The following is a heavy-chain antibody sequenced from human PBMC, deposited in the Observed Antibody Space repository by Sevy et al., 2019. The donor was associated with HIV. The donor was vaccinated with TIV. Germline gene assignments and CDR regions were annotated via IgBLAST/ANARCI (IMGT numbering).Heavy chain of an antibody. CDR2: ISTYSGDT. J-gene: IGHJ4*02. V-gene: IGHV1-18*01. CDR1: GYTFTNYA. Sequence: ASVKVSCETSGYTFTNYAISWVRQAPGQGLEWMGWISTYSGDTNYAQNLQDSVTMTTDSSTSTAYMDPRNLRSVDTDLYYWVRDKRESSSRSGSYPFEYWGQGTLVTVSS. D-gene: IGHD3-10*01. CDR3: VRDKRESSSRSGSYPFEY.